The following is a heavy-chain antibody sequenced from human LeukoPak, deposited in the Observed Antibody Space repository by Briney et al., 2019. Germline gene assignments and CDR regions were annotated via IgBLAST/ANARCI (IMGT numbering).Heavy chain of an antibody. CDR3: ARFSSSWYEASYGWFDP. Sequence: PSQTLSLTCTVSGGSISSGGYYWSWIRQHPGKGLEWIGYIYTSGSTNYNPSLKSRVTISVDTSKNQFSLKLSSVTAADTAVYYCARFSSSWYEASYGWFDPWGQGTLVTVSS. CDR1: GGSISSGGYY. CDR2: IYTSGST. J-gene: IGHJ5*02. D-gene: IGHD6-13*01. V-gene: IGHV4-31*03.